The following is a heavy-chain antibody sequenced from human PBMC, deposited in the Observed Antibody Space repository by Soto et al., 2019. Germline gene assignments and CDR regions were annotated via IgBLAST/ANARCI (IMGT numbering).Heavy chain of an antibody. Sequence: SVKVSCKASGGTFSSYAISWLRQAPGQGLEWMGGIIPIFGTANYAQKFQGRVTITADESTSTAYMELSSLRSEDTAVYYCAKDPIVVVTLPDYWGQGTLVTVSS. CDR2: IIPIFGTA. CDR1: GGTFSSYA. CDR3: AKDPIVVVTLPDY. J-gene: IGHJ4*02. D-gene: IGHD3-22*01. V-gene: IGHV1-69*13.